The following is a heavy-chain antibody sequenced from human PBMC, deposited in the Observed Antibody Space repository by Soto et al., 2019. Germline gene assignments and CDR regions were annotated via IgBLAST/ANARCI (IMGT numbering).Heavy chain of an antibody. Sequence: GASVKVSCKASGYTFTSYYMHWVRQAPGQGLEWMGIINPSGGSTSYAQKFQGRVTMTRDTSTSTVYMELSSLRSEDTAVYYCARDRIPLFVVGATGSAFDIWGQGTMVTVSS. CDR1: GYTFTSYY. D-gene: IGHD1-26*01. CDR2: INPSGGST. J-gene: IGHJ3*02. CDR3: ARDRIPLFVVGATGSAFDI. V-gene: IGHV1-46*01.